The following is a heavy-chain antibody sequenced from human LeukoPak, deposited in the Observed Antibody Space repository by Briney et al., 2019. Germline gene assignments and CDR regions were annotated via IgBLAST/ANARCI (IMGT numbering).Heavy chain of an antibody. V-gene: IGHV3-33*01. Sequence: GGSLRLSCAASGFTFSSYGMHWVRQAPGKGLEWVAVIWCGGSNKYYADSVKGRFNISRDNSKNTLYLQMNSLRAEDTAVYYCARDSDHSSSWSPLYYFDYWGQGTLVTVSS. D-gene: IGHD6-13*01. CDR1: GFTFSSYG. CDR3: ARDSDHSSSWSPLYYFDY. J-gene: IGHJ4*02. CDR2: IWCGGSNK.